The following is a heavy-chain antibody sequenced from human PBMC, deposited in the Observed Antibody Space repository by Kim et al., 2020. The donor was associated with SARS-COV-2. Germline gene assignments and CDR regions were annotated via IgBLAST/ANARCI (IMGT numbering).Heavy chain of an antibody. Sequence: ASVKVSCKASGYTFTGYYMHWVRQAPGQGLEWMGRINPNSGGTNYAQKFQGRVTMTRDTSISTAYMELSRLRSDDTVVYYCARGGNYGDRRFDYWGQGTLVTVSS. J-gene: IGHJ4*02. V-gene: IGHV1-2*05. CDR2: INPNSGGT. CDR1: GYTFTGYY. CDR3: ARGGNYGDRRFDY. D-gene: IGHD4-17*01.